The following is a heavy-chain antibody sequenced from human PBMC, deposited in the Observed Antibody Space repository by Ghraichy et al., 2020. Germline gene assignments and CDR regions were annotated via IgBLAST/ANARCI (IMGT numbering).Heavy chain of an antibody. CDR2: ISNSVGTI. V-gene: IGHV3-48*02. J-gene: IGHJ1*01. D-gene: IGHD3-3*01. Sequence: GGSLRLSCAVSGLTFSGYTMNWVRQAPGKGLEWISFISNSVGTIYYADSVKGRFTISRDNAKNSLYLQMNSLRDEDTAVYYCASGSGTIWGQGTLVTV. CDR3: ASGSGTI. CDR1: GLTFSGYT.